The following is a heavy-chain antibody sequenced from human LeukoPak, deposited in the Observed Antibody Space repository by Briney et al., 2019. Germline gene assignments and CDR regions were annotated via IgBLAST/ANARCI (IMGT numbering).Heavy chain of an antibody. D-gene: IGHD5-24*01. Sequence: GGSLRLSCAASGFTFSSYSMNWVRQAPGKGLGWASSISSSSSYIYYADSVKGRFTISRDNAKNSLYLQMNSLRAEDTAVYYCARDGYNYFDYWGQGTLVTVSS. J-gene: IGHJ4*02. V-gene: IGHV3-21*01. CDR1: GFTFSSYS. CDR2: ISSSSSYI. CDR3: ARDGYNYFDY.